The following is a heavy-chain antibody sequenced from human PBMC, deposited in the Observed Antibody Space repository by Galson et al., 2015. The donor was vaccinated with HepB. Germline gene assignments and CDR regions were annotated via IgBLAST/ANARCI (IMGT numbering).Heavy chain of an antibody. D-gene: IGHD6-6*01. CDR3: ARDEPRPSSVAARPYSFDY. J-gene: IGHJ4*02. Sequence: SVKVSCKASGGTFSSYAISWVRQAPGQGLEWMGGIIPILGIANYAQKFQGRVTITADKSTSTAYMELSSLRSEDTAVYYCARDEPRPSSVAARPYSFDYWGQGTLVTVSS. CDR1: GGTFSSYA. CDR2: IIPILGIA. V-gene: IGHV1-69*10.